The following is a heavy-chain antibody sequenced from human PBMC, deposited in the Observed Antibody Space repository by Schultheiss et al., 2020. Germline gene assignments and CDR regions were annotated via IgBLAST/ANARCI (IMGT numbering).Heavy chain of an antibody. CDR2: IYHSGST. D-gene: IGHD3-10*01. J-gene: IGHJ6*02. V-gene: IGHV4-4*02. Sequence: GSLRLSCAASGFTFSSYAMSWVRQAPGKGLEWIGEIYHSGSTNYNPSLKSRVTISVDKSKNQFSLKLSSVTAADTAVYYCARYLFCYYGSGSYIYYYGMDVWGQGTTVTVSS. CDR3: ARYLFCYYGSGSYIYYYGMDV. CDR1: GFTFSSYAM.